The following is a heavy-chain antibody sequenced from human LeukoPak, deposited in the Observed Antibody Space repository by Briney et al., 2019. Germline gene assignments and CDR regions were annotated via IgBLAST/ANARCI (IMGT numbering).Heavy chain of an antibody. Sequence: ASVKVSCKASGGTFSSYAISWVRQAPGQGLEWMGRIIPILGIANYAQKFQDRVTVTTDTSTSTAYMEMRSLRSDDTAVYFCARGYYFGSGSDYTHYFDYWGQGTLVTVSS. CDR1: GGTFSSYA. D-gene: IGHD3-10*01. V-gene: IGHV1-69*04. CDR2: IIPILGIA. CDR3: ARGYYFGSGSDYTHYFDY. J-gene: IGHJ4*02.